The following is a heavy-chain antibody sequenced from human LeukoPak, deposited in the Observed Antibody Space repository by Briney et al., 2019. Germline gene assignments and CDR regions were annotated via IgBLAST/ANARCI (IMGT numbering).Heavy chain of an antibody. CDR2: IYHSGST. Sequence: SETLSLTCTVSGGSISSGGYSWSWIRRPPGKGLEWIGYIYHSGSTYYNPSLKSRVTISVDRSKNQFSLKLSSVTAADTAVYYCARAPKVRGVIGFDYWGQGTLVTVSS. D-gene: IGHD3-10*01. J-gene: IGHJ4*02. V-gene: IGHV4-30-2*01. CDR3: ARAPKVRGVIGFDY. CDR1: GGSISSGGYS.